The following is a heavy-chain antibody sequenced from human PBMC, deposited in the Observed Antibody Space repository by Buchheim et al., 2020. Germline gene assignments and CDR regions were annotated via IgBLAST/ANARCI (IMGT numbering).Heavy chain of an antibody. Sequence: QVQLVQSGAEVKKPGASVKVSCKASGYTFTSYYMHWVRQAPGQGLEWMGIINPSGGSTSYAQKFQGRVTMTRDTSTRTVYMELSSLRSEDTAVYYCARSGGSWYSGSYGMDVWGQGTT. CDR3: ARSGGSWYSGSYGMDV. CDR1: GYTFTSYY. D-gene: IGHD1-26*01. J-gene: IGHJ6*02. V-gene: IGHV1-46*01. CDR2: INPSGGST.